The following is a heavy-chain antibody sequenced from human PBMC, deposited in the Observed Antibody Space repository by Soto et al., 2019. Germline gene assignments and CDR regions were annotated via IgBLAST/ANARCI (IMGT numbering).Heavy chain of an antibody. CDR2: INHSGST. Sequence: QVQLQQWGAGLLKPSETLSLTCAVYGGSFSGYYWSWIRQPPGKGLEWIGEINHSGSTNYNPSLKSRVTISVDTSKNQFSLKLSSVTAADTAVYYCARGQKRKVQVGYGYSNYLGLDYWGQGTLVTVSS. CDR3: ARGQKRKVQVGYGYSNYLGLDY. D-gene: IGHD4-4*01. J-gene: IGHJ4*02. V-gene: IGHV4-34*01. CDR1: GGSFSGYY.